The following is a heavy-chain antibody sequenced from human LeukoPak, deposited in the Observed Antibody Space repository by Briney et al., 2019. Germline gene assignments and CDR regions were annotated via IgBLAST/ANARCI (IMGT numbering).Heavy chain of an antibody. CDR2: IRSKAYGGTT. Sequence: GSLRLSCTASGFTFGDYAMSWVRQAPGKGLEWVGFIRSKAYGGTTEYAASVKGRFTISRDDSKSIAYLQMNSLKTEDTAVYYCASGSYWTELDYWGQGTLVTVSS. D-gene: IGHD1-26*01. CDR3: ASGSYWTELDY. J-gene: IGHJ4*02. V-gene: IGHV3-49*04. CDR1: GFTFGDYA.